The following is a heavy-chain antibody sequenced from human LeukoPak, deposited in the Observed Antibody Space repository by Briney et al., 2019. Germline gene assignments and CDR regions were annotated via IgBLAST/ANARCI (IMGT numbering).Heavy chain of an antibody. D-gene: IGHD2-2*01. CDR1: GFTFGDYA. J-gene: IGHJ2*01. CDR2: IRSKAYGGTT. Sequence: GRSLRLSCTASGFTFGDYAMSWVRQAPGKGLGMVGFIRSKAYGGTTEYAASVKGRFTISRDDSKSIAYLQMNSLKTDDTAVYYSTRHYCSSTSCYPRYWYFDLWGRGTLVTVSS. CDR3: TRHYCSSTSCYPRYWYFDL. V-gene: IGHV3-49*04.